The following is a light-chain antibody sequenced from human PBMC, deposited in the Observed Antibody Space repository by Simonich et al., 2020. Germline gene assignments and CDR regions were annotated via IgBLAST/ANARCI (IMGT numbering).Light chain of an antibody. J-gene: IGKJ2*01. CDR1: QSVLYSSNNNNY. V-gene: IGKV4-1*01. CDR3: QQYYSTPYT. Sequence: DIVMTQSPDSLAVSLGERATINCKSNQSVLYSSNNNNYLAWYQQKPGQPPKLRIYWASSRESGVPDRFSGSVSGTDFTLAISSLQAEDVAVYYCQQYYSTPYTFGQGTKLEIK. CDR2: WAS.